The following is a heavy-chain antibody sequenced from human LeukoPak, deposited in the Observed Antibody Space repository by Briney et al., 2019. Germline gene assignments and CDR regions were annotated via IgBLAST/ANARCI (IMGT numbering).Heavy chain of an antibody. V-gene: IGHV1-2*06. CDR1: GYTFTAYY. J-gene: IGHJ4*02. Sequence: ASVKVSCKASGYTFTAYYMHWVRQAPGQGLEWMGHINPNSGGTDYAQKFQGRVTMTRDTSISTAYMELSRLRSDDAAVYYCARGTYRGRFLEWLLVDYWGQGTLVTVSS. CDR2: INPNSGGT. CDR3: ARGTYRGRFLEWLLVDY. D-gene: IGHD3-3*01.